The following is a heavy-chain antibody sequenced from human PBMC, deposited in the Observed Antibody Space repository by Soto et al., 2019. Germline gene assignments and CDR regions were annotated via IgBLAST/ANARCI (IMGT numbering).Heavy chain of an antibody. CDR1: GFALSSSW. V-gene: IGHV3-74*01. J-gene: IGHJ4*02. CDR2: INFDGSTT. CDR3: ARGPRGWYGFDY. D-gene: IGHD6-19*01. Sequence: EVQLAESGGGLVQPGGSLRLSCAGSGFALSSSWMHWVRQDPGKGLVWVSRINFDGSTTDYADSVRGRFTISRDNAENTLYLEMNSLRVDDTAVYHCARGPRGWYGFDYWGQGTLVTVSS.